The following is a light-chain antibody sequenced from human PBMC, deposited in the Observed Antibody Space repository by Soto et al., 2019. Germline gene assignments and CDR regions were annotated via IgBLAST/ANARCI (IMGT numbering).Light chain of an antibody. Sequence: EIVMTQSPATLSVSPGERATLSCRASQSVSSNLAWYQQKPGQAPRLLINGASTRATGIPARFSGSGSGTEFTLTISSLQSEDSPVYYCQEYNPWPWTFGQGTKV. CDR3: QEYNPWPWT. CDR2: GAS. CDR1: QSVSSN. J-gene: IGKJ1*01. V-gene: IGKV3-15*01.